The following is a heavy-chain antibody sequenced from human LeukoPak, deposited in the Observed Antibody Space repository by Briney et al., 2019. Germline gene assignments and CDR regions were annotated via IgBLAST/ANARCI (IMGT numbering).Heavy chain of an antibody. Sequence: PGGSLRLSCVASGFTFSNYWMLWVRQAPGKGLMWVSLISTDGKSTRYAESVKGRFTISRDNAKNARYLQMDILRVEDTALYFCVRDYQFIQEVWGQGTTVTVSS. CDR1: GFTFSNYW. CDR2: ISTDGKST. V-gene: IGHV3-74*01. J-gene: IGHJ6*02. CDR3: VRDYQFIQEV. D-gene: IGHD2-2*01.